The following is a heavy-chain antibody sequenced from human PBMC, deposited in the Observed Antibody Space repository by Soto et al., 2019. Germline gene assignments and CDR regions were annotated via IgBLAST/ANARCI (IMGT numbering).Heavy chain of an antibody. D-gene: IGHD1-26*01. CDR2: ISYNGNTK. Sequence: QVQLVESGGGVVQPGRSLRLSCAASGFTFSDYSVHWVRQAPGKGLEWVTVISYNGNTKYYADSVKGRFTISRDNSKNMLYLQMNSLRTEDTAMYYCARELTEGDGPFDLWGQGTMVTVSS. CDR3: ARELTEGDGPFDL. CDR1: GFTFSDYS. J-gene: IGHJ3*01. V-gene: IGHV3-30-3*01.